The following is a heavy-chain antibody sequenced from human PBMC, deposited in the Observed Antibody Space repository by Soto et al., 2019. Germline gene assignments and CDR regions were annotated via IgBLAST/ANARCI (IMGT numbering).Heavy chain of an antibody. CDR2: LYHSGST. CDR3: APLSVSLSGPYGIHV. CDR1: GYSISSGYY. J-gene: IGHJ6*02. D-gene: IGHD2-15*01. V-gene: IGHV4-38-2*01. Sequence: SETLSLTCAVSGYSISSGYYWGWIRQPPGKGLEWVVSLYHSGSTYYNPSLKSRVTLSVDTSKNQFSVRLNSVTASDTAVYYCAPLSVSLSGPYGIHVWGQGTTVTVSS.